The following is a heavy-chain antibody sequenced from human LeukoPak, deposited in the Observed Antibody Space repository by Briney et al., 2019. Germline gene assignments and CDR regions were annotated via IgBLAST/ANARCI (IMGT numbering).Heavy chain of an antibody. CDR1: GGPISSYD. Sequence: SETLSLTCTVSGGPISSYDWSWIRQPPGKGLKWIGYIYYSGSINYNPSLKSRVTISVDTSKNQFSLKLSSVTAADTAVYYCARTGGQQLADFDYWGQGTLVTVSS. CDR2: IYYSGSI. J-gene: IGHJ4*02. V-gene: IGHV4-59*01. D-gene: IGHD6-6*01. CDR3: ARTGGQQLADFDY.